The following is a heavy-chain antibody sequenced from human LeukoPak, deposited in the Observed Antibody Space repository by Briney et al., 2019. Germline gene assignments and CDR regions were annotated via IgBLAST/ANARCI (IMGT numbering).Heavy chain of an antibody. D-gene: IGHD3-16*02. J-gene: IGHJ4*02. CDR2: IYYSGST. CDR3: ARYVWGSYPTFEDY. V-gene: IGHV4-59*01. Sequence: SETLSLTCTVSGGSISSYYWSLIRQPPGKGLEWIGYIYYSGSTNYNPSLKSRVTISVDTSKNQFSLKLSSVTAADTAVYYCARYVWGSYPTFEDYWGQGTLVTVSS. CDR1: GGSISSYY.